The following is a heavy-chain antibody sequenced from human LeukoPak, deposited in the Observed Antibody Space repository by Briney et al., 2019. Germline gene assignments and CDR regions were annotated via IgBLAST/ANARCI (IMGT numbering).Heavy chain of an antibody. CDR3: AKGTGDGYKMYYFDY. V-gene: IGHV3-23*01. Sequence: GGSLRLSCAASGFTFSTSAMNWVRQAPGKGLEWVSLISGGPGTTYYADSVKGRFTISRDNSKNTLYLQMNSLRDEDTAVYYCAKGTGDGYKMYYFDYWGQGTLVTVSS. D-gene: IGHD5-24*01. CDR2: ISGGPGTT. CDR1: GFTFSTSA. J-gene: IGHJ4*02.